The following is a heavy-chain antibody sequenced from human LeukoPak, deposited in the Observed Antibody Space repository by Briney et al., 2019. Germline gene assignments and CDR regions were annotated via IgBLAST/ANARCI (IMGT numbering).Heavy chain of an antibody. V-gene: IGHV4-4*07. CDR3: ARVVYYYDVSGYSFDL. J-gene: IGHJ2*01. D-gene: IGHD3-22*01. CDR1: GGSISSYY. CDR2: IYTSGST. Sequence: PSETLSLTCTVSGGSISSYYWSWIRQPAGKGLEWIGRIYTSGSTNYNPSLKSRVTMSVDTSKNQFSLKLSSVTAADTAVYYCARVVYYYDVSGYSFDLWGRGTLVTVSS.